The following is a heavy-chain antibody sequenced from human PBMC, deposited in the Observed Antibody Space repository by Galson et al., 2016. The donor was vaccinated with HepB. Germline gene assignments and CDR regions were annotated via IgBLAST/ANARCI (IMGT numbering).Heavy chain of an antibody. D-gene: IGHD6-13*01. Sequence: TLSLTCADYGRSFSGYYWSWIRQSPGKGLEWIGEINYSGSPDYNPSLESRVPISVDTSKNQFSLSLSSVTAADTAVYFCARGTYIAAVGLHYYFGMDVWGQGTTVTVSS. J-gene: IGHJ6*02. V-gene: IGHV4-34*01. CDR2: INYSGSP. CDR1: GRSFSGYY. CDR3: ARGTYIAAVGLHYYFGMDV.